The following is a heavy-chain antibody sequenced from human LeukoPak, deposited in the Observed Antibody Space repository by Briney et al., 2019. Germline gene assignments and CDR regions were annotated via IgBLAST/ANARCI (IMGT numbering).Heavy chain of an antibody. CDR2: ISYDGSNK. J-gene: IGHJ6*02. V-gene: IGHV3-30-3*01. CDR3: ARDRAYYYDSSGYYGYYYYGMDV. D-gene: IGHD3-22*01. CDR1: GFTFSSYA. Sequence: QPGGSLRLSCAASGFTFSSYAMHWVRQAPGKGLEWVAVISYDGSNKYYADSVKGRFTISRDNSKNTLYLQMSSLRAEDTAVYYRARDRAYYYDSSGYYGYYYYGMDVWGQGTTVTVSS.